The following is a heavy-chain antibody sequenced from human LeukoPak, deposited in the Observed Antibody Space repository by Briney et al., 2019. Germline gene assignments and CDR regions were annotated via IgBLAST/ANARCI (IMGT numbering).Heavy chain of an antibody. V-gene: IGHV1-69*01. J-gene: IGHJ6*03. CDR1: GGTFSSYG. Sequence: SVKVSCKASGGTFSSYGISWVRQAPGQGLEWMGAIIPIFGTTNSAQKFQGRVTIIADESTRTVYMEPSSLRSEDTAVYYCARNRRVVRGVNIVESYYYYMDVWGKGTTVTISS. D-gene: IGHD3-10*01. CDR3: ARNRRVVRGVNIVESYYYYMDV. CDR2: IIPIFGTT.